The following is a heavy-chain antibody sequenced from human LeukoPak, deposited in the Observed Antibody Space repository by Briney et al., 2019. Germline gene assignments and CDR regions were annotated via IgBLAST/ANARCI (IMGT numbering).Heavy chain of an antibody. J-gene: IGHJ4*02. V-gene: IGHV4-34*01. CDR3: ARGRADTAMADFDY. D-gene: IGHD5-18*01. CDR1: GGSFSGYY. Sequence: SETLSLTCAVYGGSFSGYYWSWIRQPPGKGLEWIGEINHSGSTNYNPSLKSRVTISVDTSKNQFSLKLTSVTAADTAVYYCARGRADTAMADFDYWGQGTLVTVSS. CDR2: INHSGST.